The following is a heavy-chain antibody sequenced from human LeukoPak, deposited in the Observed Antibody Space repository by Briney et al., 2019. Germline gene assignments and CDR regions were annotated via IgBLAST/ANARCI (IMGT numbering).Heavy chain of an antibody. D-gene: IGHD3-10*02. V-gene: IGHV3-74*01. CDR2: INSDGSST. J-gene: IGHJ3*02. CDR1: GFTFSSYW. CDR3: ARDPLFSYAFDI. Sequence: PGGSLRLSCAASGFTFSSYWMHWVRQAPGKGLVWVSRINSDGSSTSYADSVKGRFTISRDNAKNTLYLQMHSLRAEDTAVYYCARDPLFSYAFDIWGQGTMVTVSS.